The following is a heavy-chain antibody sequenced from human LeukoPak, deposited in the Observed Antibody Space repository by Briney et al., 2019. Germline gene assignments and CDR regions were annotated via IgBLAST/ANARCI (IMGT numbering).Heavy chain of an antibody. V-gene: IGHV1-46*01. J-gene: IGHJ1*01. CDR3: ARDHFDSSGYYYLLGYFEH. D-gene: IGHD3-22*01. Sequence: ASVKVSCKASGYTFTNYYVHWVRRAPGQGLEWMGIIKPSGGGTSYALKFQGRVTMTRDTPTSTAYMELSSLRSEDTAVYYCARDHFDSSGYYYLLGYFEHWGQGTLVTVSS. CDR1: GYTFTNYY. CDR2: IKPSGGGT.